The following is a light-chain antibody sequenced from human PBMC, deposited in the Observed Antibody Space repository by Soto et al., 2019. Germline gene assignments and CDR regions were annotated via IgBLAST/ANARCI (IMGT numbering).Light chain of an antibody. J-gene: IGKJ2*03. CDR3: QQYGNSPPYS. V-gene: IGKV3-20*01. CDR1: QSVSTTY. Sequence: EIVLTQSPGSLSLSPGEGATLSCRASQSVSTTYLAWYQLKPGQAPRLVIYAPSSRAAGIPDRFRGSGSGTEFPLTISSLEPEDVGVYFCQQYGNSPPYSFGQGTKLEIK. CDR2: APS.